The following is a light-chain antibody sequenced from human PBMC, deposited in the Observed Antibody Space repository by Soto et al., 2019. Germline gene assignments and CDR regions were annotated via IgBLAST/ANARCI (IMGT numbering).Light chain of an antibody. CDR2: EVS. J-gene: IGLJ1*01. CDR3: CSFTSITTYV. CDR1: SSDVGAYNY. Sequence: QSVVTQPASVSGSLGQSITISCTGTSSDVGAYNYVSWYQQQPGKAPKLMISEVSNRPSGVSNRFSGSKSGNTASLIISGLQAEDEADYYCCSFTSITTYVFGTGTKVTVL. V-gene: IGLV2-14*01.